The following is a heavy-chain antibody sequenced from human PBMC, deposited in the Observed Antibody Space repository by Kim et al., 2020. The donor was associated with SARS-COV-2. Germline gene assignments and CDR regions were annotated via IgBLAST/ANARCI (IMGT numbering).Heavy chain of an antibody. V-gene: IGHV3-30*04. Sequence: GGSLRLSCAASGFTPSNYAMHWVRQAPGKGLEGVAVISSDGSNKYYAGSVKGRFTISRDNSKNILYLQMNSLRAEDTAVYYCARDLESITCYYVPFDFWG. CDR3: ARDLESITCYYVPFDF. CDR1: GFTPSNYA. CDR2: ISSDGSNK. D-gene: IGHD3-9*01. J-gene: IGHJ4*01.